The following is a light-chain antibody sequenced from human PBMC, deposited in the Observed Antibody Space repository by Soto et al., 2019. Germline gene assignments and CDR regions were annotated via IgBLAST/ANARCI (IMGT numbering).Light chain of an antibody. CDR2: GTS. Sequence: EVVLTQSPGTLSLSRGERATLYCRARERIYSAYLGWYQQKPGQAPRLLIYGTSSRATGIPDRFSGSGAGTDFTLTISRLEPEDFAVYYCQQYGNSPSTFGQGTRLDIK. CDR1: ERIYSAY. J-gene: IGKJ5*01. V-gene: IGKV3-20*01. CDR3: QQYGNSPST.